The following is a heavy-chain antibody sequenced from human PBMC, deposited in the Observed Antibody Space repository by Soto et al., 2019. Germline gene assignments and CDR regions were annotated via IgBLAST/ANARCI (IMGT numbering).Heavy chain of an antibody. D-gene: IGHD3-10*01. CDR1: GFTFSSYG. CDR3: AKDALDGSGSPGGGFFDY. V-gene: IGHV3-30*18. J-gene: IGHJ4*02. Sequence: GGSLRLSCAASGFTFSSYGMHWVRQAPGKGLEWVAVISYDGSNKYYADSVKGRFTISRDNSKNTLYLQMNSLRAEDTAVYYCAKDALDGSGSPGGGFFDYWGQGTLVTVSS. CDR2: ISYDGSNK.